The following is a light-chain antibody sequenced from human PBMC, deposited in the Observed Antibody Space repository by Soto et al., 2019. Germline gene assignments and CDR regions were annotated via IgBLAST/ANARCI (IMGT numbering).Light chain of an antibody. Sequence: EIVMTQSPGILSLSPGETATLSCRASQSVSTKLAWYQQRPGQTPRLLIYNASTRATGVPARFSGGGSVTEFTLSISNLQSEDSAVYYCQQYESWPPLFTFGQGTKVDIK. V-gene: IGKV3-15*01. J-gene: IGKJ2*01. CDR3: QQYESWPPLFT. CDR1: QSVSTK. CDR2: NAS.